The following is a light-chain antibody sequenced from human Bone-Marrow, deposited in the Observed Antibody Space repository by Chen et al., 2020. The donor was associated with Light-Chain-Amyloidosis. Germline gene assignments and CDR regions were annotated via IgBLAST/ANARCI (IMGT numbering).Light chain of an antibody. CDR1: NLGTQG. CDR3: QVWDSSSDQGV. J-gene: IGLJ3*02. V-gene: IGLV3-21*02. Sequence: SYVLTQPPSQSGAPGLTATITGGGHNLGTQGVHWYQQKPGPAPVLVVYKHRDRPSGIPARLSGSKSGNTATLTISRVEAGDEADYYCQVWDSSSDQGVFGGGTKLTVL. CDR2: KHR.